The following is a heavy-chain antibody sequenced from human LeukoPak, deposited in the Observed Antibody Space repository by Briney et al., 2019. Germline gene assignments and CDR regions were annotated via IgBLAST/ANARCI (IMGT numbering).Heavy chain of an antibody. CDR2: IAYDGSRA. Sequence: GGSLRLSCAGSGFTFGGYGMHWFRQTPGKGLEWVAVIAYDGSRAFYADSVKGRFTISRDNSKNTMSVQMDDLRAEDTAVYYCTRYKNDHFAYWGQGTLVTVSS. CDR3: TRYKNDHFAY. D-gene: IGHD1-14*01. CDR1: GFTFGGYG. V-gene: IGHV3-33*01. J-gene: IGHJ4*02.